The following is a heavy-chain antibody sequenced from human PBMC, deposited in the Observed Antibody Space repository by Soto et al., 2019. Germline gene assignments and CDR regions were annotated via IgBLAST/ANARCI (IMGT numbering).Heavy chain of an antibody. CDR2: IYSGGST. V-gene: IGHV3-53*01. Sequence: EVQLVESGGGLIQPGGSLRLSCAASGFTVSSNYMSWVRQAPGKGLEWVSVIYSGGSTYYADSVKGRFTISRDNSKNPLYLQMNSLRAEDTAVYYCARDLTIFGVPQLGPWGQGTLVTVSA. D-gene: IGHD3-3*01. J-gene: IGHJ4*02. CDR1: GFTVSSNY. CDR3: ARDLTIFGVPQLGP.